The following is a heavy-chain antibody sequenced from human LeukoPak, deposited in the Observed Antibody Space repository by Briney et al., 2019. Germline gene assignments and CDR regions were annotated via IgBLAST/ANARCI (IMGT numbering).Heavy chain of an antibody. J-gene: IGHJ4*02. V-gene: IGHV3-23*01. CDR3: AKELGVYDILTDPFDY. D-gene: IGHD3-9*01. CDR1: GFTFSSYA. Sequence: PGGSLRLSCAASGFTFSSYAMSWVRQAPGKGLEWVSAISGSGGSTYYADSVKGRFTISRDNPKNTLYLQMNSLRAEDTAVYYCAKELGVYDILTDPFDYWGQGTLVTVSS. CDR2: ISGSGGST.